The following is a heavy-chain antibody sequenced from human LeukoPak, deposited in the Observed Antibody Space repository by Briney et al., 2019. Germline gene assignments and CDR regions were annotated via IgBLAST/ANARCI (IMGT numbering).Heavy chain of an antibody. Sequence: ASVKVSCKASGYTFTSYYMHWVRQAPGQGLEWMGIINPSGGSTSYAQKFQGRVTMTRDTSTSTVYMELSSLRSEDTAVYCCARDLSYTNYGHTWFDPGGQGTLVTVHS. CDR3: ARDLSYTNYGHTWFDP. J-gene: IGHJ5*02. D-gene: IGHD4-11*01. V-gene: IGHV1-46*01. CDR1: GYTFTSYY. CDR2: INPSGGST.